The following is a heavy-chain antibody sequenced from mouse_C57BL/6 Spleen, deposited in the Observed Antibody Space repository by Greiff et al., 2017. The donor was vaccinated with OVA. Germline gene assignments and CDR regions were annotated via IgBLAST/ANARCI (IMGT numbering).Heavy chain of an antibody. V-gene: IGHV1-69*01. Sequence: QVQLQQPGAELVMPGASVKLSCKASGYTFTSYWMHWVKQRPGQGLEWIGEIDPSDSYTNYNQKFKGKSTLTVDKSSSTAYMQLSSLTSEDSAVYYCARRTAGYYFDYWGQGTTLTFSS. CDR1: GYTFTSYW. CDR3: ARRTAGYYFDY. D-gene: IGHD3-1*01. CDR2: IDPSDSYT. J-gene: IGHJ2*01.